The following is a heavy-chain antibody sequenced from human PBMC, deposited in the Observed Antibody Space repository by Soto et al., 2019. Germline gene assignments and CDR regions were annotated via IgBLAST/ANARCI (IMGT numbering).Heavy chain of an antibody. CDR1: GHTLTEFS. J-gene: IGHJ4*02. V-gene: IGHV1-24*01. CDR2: FDPEYGKA. Sequence: APVKVSCKISGHTLTEFSIHWVRQAPGKGLEWMGGFDPEYGKAIYSQKWHVRVTVTEDTGPDTAYMLLSDLKSDHPPVYYCATPTPIRGAMLTNINFDFWGQGTPVTVSS. CDR3: ATPTPIRGAMLTNINFDF. D-gene: IGHD3-16*01.